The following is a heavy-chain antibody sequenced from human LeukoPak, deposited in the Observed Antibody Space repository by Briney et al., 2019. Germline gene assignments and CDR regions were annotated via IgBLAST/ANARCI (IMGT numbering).Heavy chain of an antibody. CDR1: GFTFNNYG. Sequence: GGSLRLSCAASGFTFNNYGMHWVRQAPGKGLEWVAFIRYNGNNQYYADSVKGRFTISRDDPKNTLYLQMNSLRAEDTAVYYCARVRGWKYFDYWGQGTLVTVSS. CDR3: ARVRGWKYFDY. V-gene: IGHV3-30*02. J-gene: IGHJ4*02. CDR2: IRYNGNNQ. D-gene: IGHD1-1*01.